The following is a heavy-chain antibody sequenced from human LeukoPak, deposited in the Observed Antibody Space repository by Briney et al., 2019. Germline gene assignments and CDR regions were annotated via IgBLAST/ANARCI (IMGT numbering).Heavy chain of an antibody. CDR2: IYHSGST. V-gene: IGHV4-38-2*02. J-gene: IGHJ4*02. D-gene: IGHD2-2*01. CDR3: ARDRSSTSRFDY. Sequence: NTSETLSLTCTVSGYFISSGYYWGWIRQPPGKGLEWIGYIYHSGSTYYNPSLKSRVTISVDRSKNQFSLKLSSVTAADTAVYYCARDRSSTSRFDYWGQGTLVTVSS. CDR1: GYFISSGYY.